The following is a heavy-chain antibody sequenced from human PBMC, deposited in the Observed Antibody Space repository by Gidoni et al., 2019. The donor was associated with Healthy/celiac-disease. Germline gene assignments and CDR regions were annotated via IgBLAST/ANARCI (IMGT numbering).Heavy chain of an antibody. J-gene: IGHJ4*02. D-gene: IGHD1-26*01. CDR3: AKSEERAGATNFDY. V-gene: IGHV3-9*01. CDR1: GSTFDDYA. Sequence: VHPVEAGGVSVQPRSSLRLPGPASGSTFDDYAMHWVRQAPGKGLEWVSGISWNSASIGYADSVKGRFTITGDNAKNSLYLQMNSLRAEDTALYYCAKSEERAGATNFDYWGQGTLVTVSS. CDR2: ISWNSASI.